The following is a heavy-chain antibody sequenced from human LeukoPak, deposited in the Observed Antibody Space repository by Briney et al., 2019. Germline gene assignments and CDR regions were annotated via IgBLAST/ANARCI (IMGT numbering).Heavy chain of an antibody. D-gene: IGHD5-18*01. Sequence: SETLSLTCAVYGGSFSGYYWSWIRQPPGKGLEWIGEINHSGSTNYNPSLKSRVTISVDTSKNQFSLKLSSVTAADTAVYYCARRPTAMVNRKLDYWGQGTLVTVSS. J-gene: IGHJ4*02. CDR2: INHSGST. CDR3: ARRPTAMVNRKLDY. CDR1: GGSFSGYY. V-gene: IGHV4-34*01.